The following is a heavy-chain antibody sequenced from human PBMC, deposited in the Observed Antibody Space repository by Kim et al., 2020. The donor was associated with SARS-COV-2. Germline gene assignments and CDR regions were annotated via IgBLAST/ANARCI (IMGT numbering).Heavy chain of an antibody. CDR2: ISSSGDIK. Sequence: GGSLRLSCAASGFTFSSYGIHWVRHSPGKGLEWVAVISSSGDIKYYADSVRGRFTISRDTPKSTVFLQMTGLRTEDTAVYYCARGRYHDSGHEGAFFQHWGQGTLVSVSS. J-gene: IGHJ1*01. D-gene: IGHD3-10*01. V-gene: IGHV3-30*03. CDR1: GFTFSSYG. CDR3: ARGRYHDSGHEGAFFQH.